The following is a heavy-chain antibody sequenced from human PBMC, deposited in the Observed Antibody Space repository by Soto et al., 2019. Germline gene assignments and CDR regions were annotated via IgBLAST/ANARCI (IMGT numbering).Heavy chain of an antibody. CDR2: MNPNSGNT. V-gene: IGHV1-8*01. Sequence: QVQLVQSGAEVKKPGASVKVSCKASGYTFTSYDINWVRQATGQGLEWMGWMNPNSGNTGYAQKCQGRGTMTRSTSRSTAYMELSSLRSEDTAVYYWARTLYGDNVDYWGQGTLVTVSS. CDR3: ARTLYGDNVDY. CDR1: GYTFTSYD. D-gene: IGHD4-17*01. J-gene: IGHJ4*02.